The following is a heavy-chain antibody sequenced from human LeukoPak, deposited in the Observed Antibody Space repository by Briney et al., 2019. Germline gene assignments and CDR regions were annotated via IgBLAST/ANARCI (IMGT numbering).Heavy chain of an antibody. D-gene: IGHD3-3*02. CDR3: ARVGDHFHWYLDL. CDR2: LYSGSST. J-gene: IGHJ2*01. Sequence: GGSLRLSCAASGFTVSTNYMNWVRQAPGKGLEWVSILYSGSSTYYSDSVEGRVIVSRDSSKNTLPLQMNDLRAEDTAVYYCARVGDHFHWYLDLWGRGTLVTVSS. V-gene: IGHV3-53*01. CDR1: GFTVSTNY.